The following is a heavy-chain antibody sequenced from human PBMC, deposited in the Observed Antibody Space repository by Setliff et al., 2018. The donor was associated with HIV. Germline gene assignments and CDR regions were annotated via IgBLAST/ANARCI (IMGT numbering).Heavy chain of an antibody. CDR1: GFTFSNYA. J-gene: IGHJ4*02. D-gene: IGHD2-2*01. CDR2: IANSGGYT. CDR3: AKAPLGYCSSATCYQFDY. Sequence: GGSLRLSCAASGFTFSNYAMSWVRQAPEKGLEWVSAIANSGGYTYHADSVKGRFTISRDDSKNTLCLQMNSLRAEDTAVYYCAKAPLGYCSSATCYQFDYWGQGTLVTVSS. V-gene: IGHV3-23*01.